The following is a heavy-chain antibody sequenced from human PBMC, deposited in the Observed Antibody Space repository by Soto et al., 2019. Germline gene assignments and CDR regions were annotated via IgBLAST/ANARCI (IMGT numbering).Heavy chain of an antibody. Sequence: SETLSLTCTVPGGSISSYYWSWIRQPPGKGPEWIGYIYYSGSTNYNPSLKSRVTISVDTSKNQSTQKLSPVTAAETAVYYCARDAGVVVAAAETYCMDVWGQGTTVTVSS. V-gene: IGHV4-59*01. D-gene: IGHD2-15*01. J-gene: IGHJ6*02. CDR3: ARDAGVVVAAAETYCMDV. CDR2: IYYSGST. CDR1: GGSISSYY.